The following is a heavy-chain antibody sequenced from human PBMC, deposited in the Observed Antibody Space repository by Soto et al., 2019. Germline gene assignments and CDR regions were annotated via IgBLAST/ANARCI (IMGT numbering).Heavy chain of an antibody. V-gene: IGHV3-7*04. CDR1: GFTFTTYA. D-gene: IGHD3-22*01. CDR3: ARGDYHDSSGPFSDAFDV. CDR2: IKQDGSEK. J-gene: IGHJ3*01. Sequence: GGSLRLSCAASGFTFTTYAMNWVRQAPGKGLEWVANIKQDGSEKWYVDSVKGRFIISRDNAKKSLFLQMNSLRVEDTAVYYCARGDYHDSSGPFSDAFDVWGQGTMVTVSS.